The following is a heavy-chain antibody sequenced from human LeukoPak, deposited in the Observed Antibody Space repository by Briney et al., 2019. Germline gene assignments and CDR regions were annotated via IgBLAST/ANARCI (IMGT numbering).Heavy chain of an antibody. J-gene: IGHJ4*02. Sequence: TSETLSLTCTVSGGSISNYYWSWIRQPPGKGLEWIGYIFYSGSTNYSPSLKSRVTISVDTSKNQFSLKLSSVTAADTAVYYCARYFYDSSGYYHDYWGQGTLVTVSS. CDR1: GGSISNYY. D-gene: IGHD3-22*01. CDR3: ARYFYDSSGYYHDY. V-gene: IGHV4-59*01. CDR2: IFYSGST.